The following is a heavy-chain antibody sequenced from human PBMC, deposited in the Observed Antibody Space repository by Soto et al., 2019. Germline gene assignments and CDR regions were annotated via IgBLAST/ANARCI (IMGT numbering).Heavy chain of an antibody. Sequence: PSETLSLTYTVSGGSISSYYWSWIRQPPGKGLEWIGYIYYSGSTNYNPSLKSRVTISVDTSKNQFSLKLSSVTAADTAVYYCARVSVYGSGSYYITPSLQGVDVWGQGTTVTVSS. D-gene: IGHD3-10*01. V-gene: IGHV4-59*01. CDR3: ARVSVYGSGSYYITPSLQGVDV. CDR2: IYYSGST. J-gene: IGHJ6*02. CDR1: GGSISSYY.